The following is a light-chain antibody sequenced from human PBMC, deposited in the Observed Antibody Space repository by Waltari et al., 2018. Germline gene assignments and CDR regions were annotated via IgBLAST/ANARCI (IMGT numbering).Light chain of an antibody. V-gene: IGLV4-69*01. Sequence: QLVLTQSPSASASLGASVKLTCPPSSGPSSDITAWHQQQPAKGPRYLMKVNSDGSHSKGDEIPDRFSGSSSGAERYLTISSLQSEDEADYYCQTGGHGTWVFGGGTKLTVL. CDR2: VNSDGSH. CDR3: QTGGHGTWV. J-gene: IGLJ3*02. CDR1: SGPSSDI.